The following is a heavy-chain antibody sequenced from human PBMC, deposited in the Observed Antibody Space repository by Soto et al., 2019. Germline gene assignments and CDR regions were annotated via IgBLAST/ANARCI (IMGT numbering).Heavy chain of an antibody. V-gene: IGHV5-51*01. Sequence: PVESLTSSCKVSGYSFTSYGIGWVLQMPGKGLEWMGIIYPGDSDTRYSPSFQGQVTISADKSISTAYLQWSSLKASDTAMYYCARYIVVVPAATKYYYYGMDVWGQGTTVTVSS. D-gene: IGHD2-2*01. CDR2: IYPGDSDT. CDR1: GYSFTSYG. CDR3: ARYIVVVPAATKYYYYGMDV. J-gene: IGHJ6*02.